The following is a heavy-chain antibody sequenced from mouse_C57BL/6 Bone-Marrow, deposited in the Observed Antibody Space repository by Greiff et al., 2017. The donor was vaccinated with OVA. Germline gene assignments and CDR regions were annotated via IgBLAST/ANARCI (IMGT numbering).Heavy chain of an antibody. J-gene: IGHJ4*01. CDR2: IWRGGST. V-gene: IGHV2-5*01. Sequence: QVQLQQSGPGLVQPSQSLSITCTVSGFSLTSYGVHWVRQSPGKGLEWLGVIWRGGSTDYNAAFMSRLSITKDNSKSQVFFKMNSLQADDTAIYYCAKRWLPGGYAMEYWGQGTSVTVSS. CDR1: GFSLTSYG. CDR3: AKRWLPGGYAMEY. D-gene: IGHD2-3*01.